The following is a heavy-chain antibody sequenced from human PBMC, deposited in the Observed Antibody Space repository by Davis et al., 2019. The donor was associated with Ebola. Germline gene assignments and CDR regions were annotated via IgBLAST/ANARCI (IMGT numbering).Heavy chain of an antibody. CDR3: TGAISYGWFDP. D-gene: IGHD4-17*01. V-gene: IGHV3-33*01. J-gene: IGHJ5*02. Sequence: GESLKISCAASGFRLISYGMHWVRQAPGKGLEWVAVLWHNGINEYYGESVKGRFTVSRDTSKNTVYLQMNNLRAEDTAVYYCTGAISYGWFDPWGQGTLVTVSS. CDR2: LWHNGINE. CDR1: GFRLISYG.